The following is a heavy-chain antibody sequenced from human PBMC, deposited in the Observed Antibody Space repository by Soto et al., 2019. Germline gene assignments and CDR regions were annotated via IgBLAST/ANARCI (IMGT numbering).Heavy chain of an antibody. CDR1: GGSINTYY. Sequence: VHLQESGPGLVKPSETLSLTCSVSGGSINTYYWCWIRQSPGRGLEWIGYIHHTGSAYYNPSLKSRLTISVDTSKNQFSLEVASVTAADTAMYYCARVGDRIEPWGQGTLVTVSS. CDR2: IHHTGSA. CDR3: ARVGDRIEP. D-gene: IGHD1-26*01. V-gene: IGHV4-59*01. J-gene: IGHJ5*02.